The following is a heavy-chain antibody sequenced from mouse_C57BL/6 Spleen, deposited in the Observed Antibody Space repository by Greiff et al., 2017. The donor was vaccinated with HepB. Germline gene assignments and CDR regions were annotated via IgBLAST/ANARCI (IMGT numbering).Heavy chain of an antibody. D-gene: IGHD3-2*02. V-gene: IGHV1-76*01. Sequence: VKLQESGAELVRPGASVKLSCKASGYTFTDYYINWVKQRPGQGLEWIARIYPGSGNTYYNEKFKGKATLTAEKSSSTAYMQLSSLTSEDSAVYFCARSGADSSGYDYWGQGTTLTVSS. CDR3: ARSGADSSGYDY. CDR2: IYPGSGNT. J-gene: IGHJ2*01. CDR1: GYTFTDYY.